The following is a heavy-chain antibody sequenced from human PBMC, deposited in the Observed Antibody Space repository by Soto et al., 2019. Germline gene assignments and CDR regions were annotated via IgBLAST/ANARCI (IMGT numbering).Heavy chain of an antibody. CDR1: GFTFSSYA. J-gene: IGHJ4*02. D-gene: IGHD5-18*01. Sequence: EVQLLESGGGLVQPGGSLRLSCAASGFTFSSYAMSWVRQAPGKGLEWVSAISGSGGSTYYADSVKGRFTISRDNSKNPFYQKITSGGAEDPAVYYCAKPSGYSYVYFLYGGKGPLVTVSS. CDR2: ISGSGGST. CDR3: AKPSGYSYVYFLY. V-gene: IGHV3-23*01.